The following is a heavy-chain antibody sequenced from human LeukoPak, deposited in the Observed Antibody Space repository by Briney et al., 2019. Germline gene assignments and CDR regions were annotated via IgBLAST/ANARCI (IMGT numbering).Heavy chain of an antibody. CDR2: IKQDGSEK. CDR3: ARDLWFGELDV. V-gene: IGHV3-7*01. CDR1: GSTFSSYW. Sequence: PGGSLRLSCAASGSTFSSYWMSWVRQAPGKGLEWVANIKQDGSEKYYVDSVKGRFTISRDNAKNSLYLQMNSLRAEDTAVYYCARDLWFGELDVWGQGTTVTVSS. D-gene: IGHD3-10*01. J-gene: IGHJ6*02.